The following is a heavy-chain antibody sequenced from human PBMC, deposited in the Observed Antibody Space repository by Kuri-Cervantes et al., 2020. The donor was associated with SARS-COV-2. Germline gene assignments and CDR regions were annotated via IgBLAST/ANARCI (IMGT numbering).Heavy chain of an antibody. V-gene: IGHV4-34*01. CDR3: ARDHHTTPSVAVAGRPESYGMDV. D-gene: IGHD6-19*01. J-gene: IGHJ6*02. CDR1: GGSFSGYY. CDR2: INHSGST. Sequence: SQTLSLTCAVYGGSFSGYYWSWIRQPPGKGLEWIGEINHSGSTNYNPSLKSRVTISVDTSKNQFSLKLSSVTAADTAVYYCARDHHTTPSVAVAGRPESYGMDVWGQGTTVTVSS.